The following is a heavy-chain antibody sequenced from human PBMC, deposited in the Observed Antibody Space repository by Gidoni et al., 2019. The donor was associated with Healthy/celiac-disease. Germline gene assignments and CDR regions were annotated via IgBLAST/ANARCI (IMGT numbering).Heavy chain of an antibody. CDR3: ARLGLWFGESIPDY. D-gene: IGHD3-10*01. CDR2: VYPGDSDT. Sequence: EEQLVQSGAEVKKPGESLKISWKGSGYSFTSYWYGWGRQMHGKGLEWMGIVYPGDSDTRYSPSFQGQVTISADKSISTAYLQWSSLKASDTAMYYCARLGLWFGESIPDYWGRGTLVTVSS. CDR1: GYSFTSYW. V-gene: IGHV5-51*01. J-gene: IGHJ4*02.